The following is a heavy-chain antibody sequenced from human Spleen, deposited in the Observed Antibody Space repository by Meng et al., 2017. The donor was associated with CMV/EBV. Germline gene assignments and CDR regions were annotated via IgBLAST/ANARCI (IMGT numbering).Heavy chain of an antibody. CDR2: IGSSSSTK. CDR1: GFTFSSYS. V-gene: IGHV3-48*04. J-gene: IGHJ6*02. Sequence: GESLKISCAASGFTFSSYSLNWVRQAPGKGLEWVSYIGSSSSTKYYADSVKGRFSISRDNAKNSLFLQMNSLRAEDTAVYYCAREVFGYYYGMDVWGQGTLVTVSS. CDR3: AREVFGYYYGMDV. D-gene: IGHD3-10*01.